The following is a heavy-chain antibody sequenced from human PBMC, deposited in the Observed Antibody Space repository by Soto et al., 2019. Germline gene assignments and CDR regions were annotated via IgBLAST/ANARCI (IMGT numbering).Heavy chain of an antibody. V-gene: IGHV3-30*18. CDR1: GFTFSSYG. CDR2: ISFDGSEK. D-gene: IGHD5-12*01. Sequence: QVQLVESGGGVVQPGESLRLSCAASGFTFSSYGMHWVRQAPGKGLEWVAFISFDGSEKYYADSVKGRITISRDNSKNTLYVQINSLRAADTAFYYCAKDRAWIRDGFDVWGQGTIVTVSS. CDR3: AKDRAWIRDGFDV. J-gene: IGHJ3*01.